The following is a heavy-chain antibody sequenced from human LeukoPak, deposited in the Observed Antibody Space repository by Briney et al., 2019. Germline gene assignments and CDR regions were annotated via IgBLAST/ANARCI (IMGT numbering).Heavy chain of an antibody. J-gene: IGHJ4*02. CDR1: GYTFTSFD. Sequence: ASVKVSCKASGYTFTSFDVNWVRQAAGQGLVWMGWMNPNSGNTGYAQKFQGRVTMTRNISISTAYMELSSLKSEDTAVYFCARGAGYGSGSRDYWGQGTLVTVSS. D-gene: IGHD3-10*01. V-gene: IGHV1-8*01. CDR2: MNPNSGNT. CDR3: ARGAGYGSGSRDY.